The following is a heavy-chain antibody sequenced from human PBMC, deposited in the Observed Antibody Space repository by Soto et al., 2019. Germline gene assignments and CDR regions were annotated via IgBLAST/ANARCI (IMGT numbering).Heavy chain of an antibody. CDR3: ARGDSVWQGDY. J-gene: IGHJ4*02. D-gene: IGHD6-19*01. CDR1: GHSFTGYY. CDR2: IDPNSGGT. Sequence: QVQLVQSGAEVKKPGASVKVSCKAPGHSFTGYYFHWVRQAPGQGLERMGWIDPNSGGTNYAQKFQGRVTMTRDTSISTAYMELSSLRSDDTAVYYCARGDSVWQGDYWGQGTLVTVSS. V-gene: IGHV1-2*02.